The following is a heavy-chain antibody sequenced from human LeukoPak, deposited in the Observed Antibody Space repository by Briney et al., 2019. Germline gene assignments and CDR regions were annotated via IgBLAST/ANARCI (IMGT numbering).Heavy chain of an antibody. V-gene: IGHV4-59*01. CDR2: IYYSGST. J-gene: IGHJ5*02. CDR1: GGSISSYY. Sequence: SETLSLTCTVSGGSISSYYWSWIRQPPGKGLEWIGYIYYSGSTNYNPSLKSRVTISVDTSKNQFSLKLSSVTAADTAVYYCARGDITVFGMVSWFDPWGQGTLVTVSS. CDR3: ARGDITVFGMVSWFDP. D-gene: IGHD3-3*01.